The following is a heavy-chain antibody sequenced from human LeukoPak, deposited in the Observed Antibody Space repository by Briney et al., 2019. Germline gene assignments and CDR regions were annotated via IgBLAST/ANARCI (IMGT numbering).Heavy chain of an antibody. CDR3: ARPWELLRAADAFDI. D-gene: IGHD1-26*01. CDR2: ISAYNGNT. CDR1: GYTFTSYG. V-gene: IGHV1-18*01. Sequence: ASVKVSCKASGYTFTSYGISWVRQAPGQGLEWMGWISAYNGNTNYAQKLQGRVTMTRDTSISTAYMELSRLRSDDTAVYYCARPWELLRAADAFDIWGQGTLVTVSS. J-gene: IGHJ3*02.